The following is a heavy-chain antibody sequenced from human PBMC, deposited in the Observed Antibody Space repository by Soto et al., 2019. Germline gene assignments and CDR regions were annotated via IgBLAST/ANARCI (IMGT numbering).Heavy chain of an antibody. Sequence: QITLKESGPALVKPTQALTLTCTFSGFALSTSGVGVAWIRQPPGKALEWLALIFWDDDKRYRASLKSRLTITKDTSKTQVVLTMTNMDPVDTATYYCAKWGLGASSDYWGQGILVTVSS. CDR3: AKWGLGASSDY. CDR2: IFWDDDK. D-gene: IGHD3-16*01. V-gene: IGHV2-5*02. J-gene: IGHJ4*02. CDR1: GFALSTSGVG.